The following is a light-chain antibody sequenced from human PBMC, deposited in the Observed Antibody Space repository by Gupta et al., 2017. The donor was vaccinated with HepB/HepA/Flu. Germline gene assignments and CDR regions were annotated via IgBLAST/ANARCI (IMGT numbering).Light chain of an antibody. V-gene: IGKV2-28*01. CDR1: QSLRHSNGYNY. CDR2: LGS. Sequence: DIVITQSPLSLPVTPGEPASISCRSSQSLRHSNGYNYLDWYLQKPVQSPQLLIYLGSNRASGLPDRFSGSGSGIDLTLKIMRGEAVDVGVYFCRQALQTLITFGAGTKVEIK. CDR3: RQALQTLIT. J-gene: IGKJ4*01.